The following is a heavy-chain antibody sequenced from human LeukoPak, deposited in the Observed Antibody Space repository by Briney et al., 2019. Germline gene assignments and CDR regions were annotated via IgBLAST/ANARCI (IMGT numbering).Heavy chain of an antibody. CDR3: AKVSGGGLYYDGMDV. CDR2: ISYDGSNK. V-gene: IGHV3-30-3*01. Sequence: GGSLRLSCAASGFTFSSYAMHWVRQAPGKGLEWVAVISYDGSNKYYADSVKGRFTISRDNSKNTLYLQMNSLRAEDTAVYYCAKVSGGGLYYDGMDVWGQGTTVTVSS. D-gene: IGHD1-14*01. CDR1: GFTFSSYA. J-gene: IGHJ6*02.